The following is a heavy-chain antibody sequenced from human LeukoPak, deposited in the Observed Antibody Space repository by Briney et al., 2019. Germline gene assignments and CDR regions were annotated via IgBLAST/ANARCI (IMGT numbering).Heavy chain of an antibody. D-gene: IGHD3-10*01. V-gene: IGHV3-53*01. CDR3: ARDGEVSGAFDI. J-gene: IGHJ3*02. Sequence: GGSLRLSCAASGFTVSSNYMSWVRQAPGKGLEWVSVIYSGGSTYYADSVKGRFTISRDDSKNTVYLQMNSLRAEDTAVYYCARDGEVSGAFDIWGQGTMVTVSS. CDR2: IYSGGST. CDR1: GFTVSSNY.